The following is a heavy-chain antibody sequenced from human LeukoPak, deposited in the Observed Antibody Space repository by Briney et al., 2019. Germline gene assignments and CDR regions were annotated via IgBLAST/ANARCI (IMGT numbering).Heavy chain of an antibody. J-gene: IGHJ4*02. Sequence: SETLSLTCAVSGGSISSGSYSWSWIRQPPGKGLEWIGYIYPRGSTYYNPSLKSRVILSLDKSADQFSLNLSSVTAADTAVYYCARFSPRAMGNYLDFWGQGTLVTASS. CDR2: IYPRGST. V-gene: IGHV4-30-2*01. CDR1: GGSISSGSYS. CDR3: ARFSPRAMGNYLDF. D-gene: IGHD7-27*01.